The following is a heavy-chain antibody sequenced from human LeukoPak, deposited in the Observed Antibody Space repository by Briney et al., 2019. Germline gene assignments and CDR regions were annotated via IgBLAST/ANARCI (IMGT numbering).Heavy chain of an antibody. CDR3: ARAGHYYDSSGYYLGTPHIDY. CDR1: GYTFTGYY. V-gene: IGHV1-2*02. J-gene: IGHJ4*02. CDR2: INPNSGGT. D-gene: IGHD3-22*01. Sequence: VASVKVSCKASGYTFTGYYMHWVRQAPGQGLEWMGWINPNSGGTNHVQKFQGRVTMTRDTSISTAYMELSRLRSDDTAVYYCARAGHYYDSSGYYLGTPHIDYWGRGTLVTVSS.